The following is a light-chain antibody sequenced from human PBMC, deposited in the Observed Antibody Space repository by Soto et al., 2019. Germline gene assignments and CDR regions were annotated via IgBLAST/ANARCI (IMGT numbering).Light chain of an antibody. CDR3: QQYGSSRT. V-gene: IGKV3-20*01. CDR1: QSVSNN. CDR2: GAS. J-gene: IGKJ1*01. Sequence: DIVMTQSPVTLSVSPGDRATLSCRASQSVSNNLAWYQQKPGQAPRLLIYGASTRATGIPDRFSGSGSGTDFTLTISRLEPEDFAVYYCQQYGSSRTFGQGTKVEIK.